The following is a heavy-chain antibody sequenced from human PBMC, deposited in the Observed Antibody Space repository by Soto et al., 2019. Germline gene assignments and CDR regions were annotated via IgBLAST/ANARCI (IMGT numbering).Heavy chain of an antibody. V-gene: IGHV3-30-3*01. CDR3: ARDLRHSYGHLEVDDY. CDR2: ISYDGSNK. J-gene: IGHJ4*02. Sequence: QVQLVESGGGVVQPGRSLRLSCAASGFTFSSYAMHWVRQAPGKGLEWVAVISYDGSNKYYADSVKGRFTISRDNSKNTLYLQMNSLRAEDTAVYYCARDLRHSYGHLEVDDYWGQGTLVTVSS. CDR1: GFTFSSYA. D-gene: IGHD5-18*01.